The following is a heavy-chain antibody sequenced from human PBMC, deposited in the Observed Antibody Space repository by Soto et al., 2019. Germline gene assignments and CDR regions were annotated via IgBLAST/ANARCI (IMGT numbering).Heavy chain of an antibody. D-gene: IGHD3-22*01. CDR3: ARSPEPRNGGYYSSTYYFDY. CDR2: IYYSGST. J-gene: IGHJ4*02. V-gene: IGHV4-59*01. CDR1: GGSISSYY. Sequence: SETLSLTCTVSGGSISSYYWSWIRQPPGKGLEWIGYIYYSGSTNYKPSLKSRVTISVDTSKNQFSLKLSSVTAADTAVYYCARSPEPRNGGYYSSTYYFDYWGQGTLVTVSS.